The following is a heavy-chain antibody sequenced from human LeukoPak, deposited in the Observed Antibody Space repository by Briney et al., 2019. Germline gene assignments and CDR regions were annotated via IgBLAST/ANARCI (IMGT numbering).Heavy chain of an antibody. CDR1: GDSISTYY. D-gene: IGHD3-10*01. J-gene: IGHJ4*02. CDR2: IYYSGST. V-gene: IGHV4-59*08. CDR3: ATITMLRGVTIDY. Sequence: SETLSLTCTVSGDSISTYYWSWIRQPPGKGLEWMGYIYYSGSTNYNPSLKSRVTISVDTSKNQFSLKLSSVTAADTAVYYCATITMLRGVTIDYWGQGTLVTVSA.